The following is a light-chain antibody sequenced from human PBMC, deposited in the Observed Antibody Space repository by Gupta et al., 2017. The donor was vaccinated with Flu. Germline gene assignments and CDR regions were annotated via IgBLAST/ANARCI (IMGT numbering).Light chain of an antibody. CDR2: KAS. Sequence: DIQMTQSPSTLSASVGDRVTITCRASQSISSWLAWYQQKPGKAPKLLIYKASSLESGVPSRFSGSGSGTEFTLTSRSLQTDDFDTYDCQEYTSYTFGQGTKLEIK. CDR1: QSISSW. J-gene: IGKJ2*01. V-gene: IGKV1-5*03. CDR3: QEYTSYT.